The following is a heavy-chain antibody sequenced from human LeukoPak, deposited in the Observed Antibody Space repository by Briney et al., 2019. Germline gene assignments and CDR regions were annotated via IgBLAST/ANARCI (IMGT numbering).Heavy chain of an antibody. CDR2: IYYSGST. CDR3: ARAYNWHAGETYYYYYYYMDV. CDR1: GGSISSSSYY. Sequence: SETLSLTCTVSGGSISSSSYYWGRIRQPPGRGLEWIWSIYYSGSTYYNPSLKSRVTISVYTSKSQFCLKLSSVTAADTAVYYCARAYNWHAGETYYYYYYYMDVWGKGTTVTVSS. V-gene: IGHV4-39*01. D-gene: IGHD1-20*01. J-gene: IGHJ6*03.